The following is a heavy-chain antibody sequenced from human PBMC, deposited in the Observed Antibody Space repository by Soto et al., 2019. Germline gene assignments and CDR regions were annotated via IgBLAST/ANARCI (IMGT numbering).Heavy chain of an antibody. V-gene: IGHV5-51*01. CDR3: AWTSAACKYDYAMDV. Sequence: EVQLVQSGAEVKKHGESLKISCKGSGYSFTSYWIGWVRQMPGKGLEWMGIIYPGDSDTRYSPSFQGQVSISADKSICAAYLQWSSLHASDAAMYYCAWTSAACKYDYAMDVWSQGFTVTVCS. CDR2: IYPGDSDT. J-gene: IGHJ6*02. CDR1: GYSFTSYW. D-gene: IGHD6-13*01.